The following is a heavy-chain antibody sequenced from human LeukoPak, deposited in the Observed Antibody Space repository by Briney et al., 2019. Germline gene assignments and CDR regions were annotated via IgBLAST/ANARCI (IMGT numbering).Heavy chain of an antibody. CDR3: ARAVKYRSGPLTDLLPYYFDY. D-gene: IGHD6-19*01. CDR1: GYTFTGNF. V-gene: IGHV1-2*02. Sequence: ASVKISCKTSGYTFTGNFMHWVRQAPGQGPEWMGWINPNNGDTNYAQKFQGRVTMTRVTSITTAYMELGSLRSEDMAVYYCARAVKYRSGPLTDLLPYYFDYWGQGTLVTVSS. J-gene: IGHJ4*02. CDR2: INPNNGDT.